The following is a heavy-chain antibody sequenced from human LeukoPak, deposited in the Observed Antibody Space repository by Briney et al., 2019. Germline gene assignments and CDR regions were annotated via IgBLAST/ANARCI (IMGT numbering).Heavy chain of an antibody. D-gene: IGHD2-8*01. Sequence: ASVKVSCKASGYTFTGYYMHWVRQAPGQGLEWMGWINPNSGGTNYAQKFQDRVTMTRDTSISTAYMELSRLRSDDTAVYYCARENGVSDAFDIWGQGTMVTVSS. CDR2: INPNSGGT. J-gene: IGHJ3*02. V-gene: IGHV1-2*02. CDR3: ARENGVSDAFDI. CDR1: GYTFTGYY.